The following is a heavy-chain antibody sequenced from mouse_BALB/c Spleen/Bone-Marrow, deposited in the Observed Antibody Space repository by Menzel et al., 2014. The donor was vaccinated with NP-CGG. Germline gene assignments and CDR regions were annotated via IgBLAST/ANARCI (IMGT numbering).Heavy chain of an antibody. CDR3: ARYYYGYYFDY. D-gene: IGHD1-2*01. V-gene: IGHV1-14*01. Sequence: VQLQQCGPELVKPGASVKMSCTASGYTFTSYVMHWVKQKPGQGLEWIGYINPYNDGSKYNEKFKGKATLNSDKSSSTAYMELSSLTSEHSAVYYCARYYYGYYFDYWGQGTTLTVSS. CDR1: GYTFTSYV. CDR2: INPYNDGS. J-gene: IGHJ2*01.